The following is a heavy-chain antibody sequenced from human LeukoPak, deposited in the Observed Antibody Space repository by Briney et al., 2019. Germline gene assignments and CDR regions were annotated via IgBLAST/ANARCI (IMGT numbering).Heavy chain of an antibody. Sequence: SETLSLTCTVSGGSISSGGYYWRWIRQHPGKGLEWIGYIYYSGSTYYNPSLKSRVTISVDTSKNQFSLKLSSVTAADTAVYYCARSSIAARGLDVWGKGTTVTVFS. CDR3: ARSSIAARGLDV. J-gene: IGHJ6*04. D-gene: IGHD6-6*01. V-gene: IGHV4-31*03. CDR2: IYYSGST. CDR1: GGSISSGGYY.